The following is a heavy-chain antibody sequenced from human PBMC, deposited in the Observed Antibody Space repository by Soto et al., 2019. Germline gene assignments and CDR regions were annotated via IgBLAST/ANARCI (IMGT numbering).Heavy chain of an antibody. Sequence: QVQLVESGGGVVQPGRSLRLSCAASGFTFSSYGMHWVRQAPGKGLEWAAVIWYDGSNKYYADSVKGRFTISRDNSKSTRYLKINSLRAEDTAVYYCARDREYSYGYRMGYYYGMDVWGQGTTVTVSS. D-gene: IGHD5-18*01. V-gene: IGHV3-33*01. J-gene: IGHJ6*02. CDR2: IWYDGSNK. CDR1: GFTFSSYG. CDR3: ARDREYSYGYRMGYYYGMDV.